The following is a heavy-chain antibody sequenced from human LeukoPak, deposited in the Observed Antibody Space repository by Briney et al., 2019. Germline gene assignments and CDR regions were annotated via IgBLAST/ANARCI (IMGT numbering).Heavy chain of an antibody. CDR3: ARDGLGAVAGDHFDY. D-gene: IGHD6-19*01. V-gene: IGHV1-46*01. J-gene: IGHJ4*02. CDR1: GYTFTSYY. CDR2: INPSGGST. Sequence: ASVTVSCKASGYTFTSYYMHWVRQAPGQGLEWMGIINPSGGSTSYAQKFQGRVTMTRDTSTSTVYMELSSLRSEDTAVYYCARDGLGAVAGDHFDYWGQGTLVTVSS.